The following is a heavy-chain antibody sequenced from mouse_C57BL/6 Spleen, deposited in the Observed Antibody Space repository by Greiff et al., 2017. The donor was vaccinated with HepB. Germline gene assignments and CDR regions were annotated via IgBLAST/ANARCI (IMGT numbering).Heavy chain of an antibody. V-gene: IGHV5-17*01. CDR2: ISSGSSTI. CDR3: ARGDYDDVAWFAY. CDR1: GFTFSDYG. Sequence: EVNLVESGGGLVKPGGSLKLSCAASGFTFSDYGMHWVRQAPEKGLEWVAYISSGSSTIYYADTVKGRFTISRDNAKNTLFLQMPSLSSEDTAMYYCARGDYDDVAWFAYWGQGTLVTFSA. J-gene: IGHJ3*01. D-gene: IGHD2-4*01.